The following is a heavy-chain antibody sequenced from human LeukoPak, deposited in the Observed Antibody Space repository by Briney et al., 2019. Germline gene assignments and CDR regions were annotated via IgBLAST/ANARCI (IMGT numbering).Heavy chain of an antibody. CDR2: ISGSGGTT. Sequence: PGGSLRLSCAASGFSFSNYAMSWVRQAPGKGLEWVSTISGSGGTTYYADSVKGRFTISRDNSKNTLYPQMNSLRVEDTAVYYCAKVGAASWTFDYWGQGILVTVSS. CDR1: GFSFSNYA. V-gene: IGHV3-23*01. CDR3: AKVGAASWTFDY. J-gene: IGHJ4*02. D-gene: IGHD3-10*01.